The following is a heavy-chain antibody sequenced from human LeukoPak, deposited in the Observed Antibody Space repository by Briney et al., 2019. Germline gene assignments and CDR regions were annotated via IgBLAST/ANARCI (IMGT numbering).Heavy chain of an antibody. V-gene: IGHV3-48*01. J-gene: IGHJ6*02. CDR2: ISSSSSTI. Sequence: GGSLRLSCAASGFTFSSYSMNWVRQAPGKGLEWVSYISSSSSTIYYADSVKGRFTISRDNAKNSLYLQMNSLRAEDTAVYYCARTRGYSYGYTGYYYGMDVWGQGTTVTVSS. CDR3: ARTRGYSYGYTGYYYGMDV. CDR1: GFTFSSYS. D-gene: IGHD5-18*01.